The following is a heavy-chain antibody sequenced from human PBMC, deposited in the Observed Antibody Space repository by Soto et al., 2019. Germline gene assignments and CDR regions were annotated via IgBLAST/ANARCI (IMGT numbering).Heavy chain of an antibody. Sequence: SETLSLTCTVSGGSVSSGSYYWSWIRQPPGKGLEWIGYIYYSGSTNYNPSLKSRVTISVDTSKNQFSLKLSSVTAADTAVYYCARDRTTMVRGVRYYYGMDVWGQGTTVTVSS. V-gene: IGHV4-61*01. CDR3: ARDRTTMVRGVRYYYGMDV. D-gene: IGHD3-10*01. CDR2: IYYSGST. CDR1: GGSVSSGSYY. J-gene: IGHJ6*02.